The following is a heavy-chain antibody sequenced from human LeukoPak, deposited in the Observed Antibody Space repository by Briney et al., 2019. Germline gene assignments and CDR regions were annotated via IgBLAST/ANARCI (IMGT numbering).Heavy chain of an antibody. J-gene: IGHJ4*02. CDR1: GGTFSSYA. V-gene: IGHV1-69*13. Sequence: SVKVSCKASGGTFSSYAISWVRQAPGQGLEWMGGIILIFGTANYAQKLQGRVTITADESTSTAYMELSSLRSEDTAVHYCARAPIFGVVAYYFDYWGQGTLVTVSS. CDR2: IILIFGTA. D-gene: IGHD3-3*01. CDR3: ARAPIFGVVAYYFDY.